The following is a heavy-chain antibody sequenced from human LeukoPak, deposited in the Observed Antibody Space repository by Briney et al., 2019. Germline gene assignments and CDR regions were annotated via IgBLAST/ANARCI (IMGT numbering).Heavy chain of an antibody. D-gene: IGHD3-10*01. J-gene: IGHJ4*02. CDR3: AKDQDPHSYGSGSYAPFDY. V-gene: IGHV3-23*01. Sequence: GGSLRLSCAVSGFTFSSYWMSWVRQAPGKGLEWVSHISGSGGSTKYSGSVKGRFTISRDNSKNTLYLQINSLRADDTAVYYCAKDQDPHSYGSGSYAPFDYWGQGTLVTVSS. CDR1: GFTFSSYW. CDR2: ISGSGGST.